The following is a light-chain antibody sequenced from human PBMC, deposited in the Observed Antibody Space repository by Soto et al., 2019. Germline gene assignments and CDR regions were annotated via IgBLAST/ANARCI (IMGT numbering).Light chain of an antibody. Sequence: SALTQPPSASGTPGQRVIISCSGSSSNIGSSIVNWYQQLPGTAPKLLIYNNNQRPSGVPDRFSGSKSGTSASLAISGLQSEDEAAYYCAAWDDSLNGYVFGTGTKVTVL. CDR1: SSNIGSSI. J-gene: IGLJ1*01. CDR3: AAWDDSLNGYV. CDR2: NNN. V-gene: IGLV1-44*01.